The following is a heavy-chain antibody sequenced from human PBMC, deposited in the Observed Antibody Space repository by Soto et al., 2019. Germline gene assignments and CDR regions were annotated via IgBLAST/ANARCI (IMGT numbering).Heavy chain of an antibody. CDR3: VRYCSTTLCNGVATRTFDY. Sequence: EVQLVESGGALVQPGGSLRLSCAASRFTFSTYEMNWVRQAPGKGLEWVSYISSSGNTVYYADSVKGRFTISRDNTRNSLYLQMNSLRDEDTALYYCVRYCSTTLCNGVATRTFDYCGQGTLVTVSS. CDR2: ISSSGNTV. V-gene: IGHV3-48*03. D-gene: IGHD2-2*01. CDR1: RFTFSTYE. J-gene: IGHJ4*02.